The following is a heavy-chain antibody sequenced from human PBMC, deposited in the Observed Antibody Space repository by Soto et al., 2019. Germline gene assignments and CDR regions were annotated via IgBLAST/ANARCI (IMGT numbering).Heavy chain of an antibody. CDR1: GYTFTSYS. CDR3: AIVVAGTS. Sequence: QVQLVQSGAEVKNPGASVKVSCKASGYTFTSYSIHWLRQAPGQRLEWMGWINTGNANTKYSQKFQGRVTITRDTSASTAYMELSSLRSEDTAVYYCAIVVAGTSWGQGTLVTVSS. V-gene: IGHV1-3*04. J-gene: IGHJ4*02. D-gene: IGHD6-19*01. CDR2: INTGNANT.